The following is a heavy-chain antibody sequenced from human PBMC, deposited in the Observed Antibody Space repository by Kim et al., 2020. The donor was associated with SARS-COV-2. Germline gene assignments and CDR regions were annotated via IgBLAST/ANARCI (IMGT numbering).Heavy chain of an antibody. D-gene: IGHD6-19*01. J-gene: IGHJ4*02. CDR1: GFTFTDYA. Sequence: GGSLRLSCVTSGFTFTDYAMHWVRQAPVKGLEWLGHITFDGNNKYYADSVKGRFTISRDSSKNTVFLQMSSLRTEDTAVYYCARPHGYSSDWYGFWGQGTLVTVSA. V-gene: IGHV3-33*05. CDR2: ITFDGNNK. CDR3: ARPHGYSSDWYGF.